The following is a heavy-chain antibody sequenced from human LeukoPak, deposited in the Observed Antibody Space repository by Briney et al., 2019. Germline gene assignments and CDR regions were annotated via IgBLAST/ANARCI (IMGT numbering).Heavy chain of an antibody. CDR3: ARAYSSSWQNFDY. J-gene: IGHJ4*02. Sequence: GESLRLSCAASGFTFSSYDMHWVRQATGKGLEWVSAIGTAGDTYYPGSVKGRFTISRENAKNSLYLQMNSLRAGDTAVYYCARAYSSSWQNFDYWGQGTLVTVSS. CDR2: IGTAGDT. CDR1: GFTFSSYD. D-gene: IGHD6-13*01. V-gene: IGHV3-13*04.